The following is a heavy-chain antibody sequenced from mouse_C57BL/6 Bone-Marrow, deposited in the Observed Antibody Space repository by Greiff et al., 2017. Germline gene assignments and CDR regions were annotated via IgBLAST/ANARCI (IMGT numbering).Heavy chain of an antibody. Sequence: VQLQQPGAELVMPGASVKLSCKASGYTFTSYWMHWVKQRPGQGLEWIGELDPSDSYTNYNQKFKGKSTLTVDKSSSTAYMQLSSLTSEDAAVYYCAREGDCYAMDYWGQGTSVTVSS. J-gene: IGHJ4*01. CDR1: GYTFTSYW. CDR3: AREGDCYAMDY. V-gene: IGHV1-69*01. CDR2: LDPSDSYT.